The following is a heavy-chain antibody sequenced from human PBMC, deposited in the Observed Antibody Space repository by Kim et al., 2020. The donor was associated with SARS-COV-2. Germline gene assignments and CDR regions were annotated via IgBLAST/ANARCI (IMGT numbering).Heavy chain of an antibody. D-gene: IGHD1-26*01. CDR3: ARDRVVGVGALYYYYYGMDV. J-gene: IGHJ6*02. Sequence: SETLSLTCTVSGGSISSYYWSWIRQPPGKGLEWIGYIYYSGSTNYNPSLKSRVTISVDTSKNQFSLKLSSVTAADTAVYYCARDRVVGVGALYYYYYGMDVWGQGTTVTVSS. V-gene: IGHV4-59*13. CDR1: GGSISSYY. CDR2: IYYSGST.